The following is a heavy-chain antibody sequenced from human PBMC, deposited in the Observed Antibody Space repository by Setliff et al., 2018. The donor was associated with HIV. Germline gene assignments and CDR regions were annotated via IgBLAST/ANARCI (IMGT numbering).Heavy chain of an antibody. Sequence: PSETLSLTCTVSGGSISSGSYYWSWIRQPAGKGLEWIGRIYTSGSTNYNPSLKSRVTISVDTSKNQCSLKLSSVTAADTAVYYCARGDYGDYADWFDPWGQGTLVTVS. CDR3: ARGDYGDYADWFDP. CDR1: GGSISSGSYY. D-gene: IGHD4-17*01. CDR2: IYTSGST. V-gene: IGHV4-61*02. J-gene: IGHJ5*02.